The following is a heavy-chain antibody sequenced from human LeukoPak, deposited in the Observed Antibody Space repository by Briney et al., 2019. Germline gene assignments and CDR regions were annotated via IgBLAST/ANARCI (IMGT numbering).Heavy chain of an antibody. CDR2: IYYSGST. Sequence: SETLSLTCTVSGGSISSGGYYWSWIRQHPGKGLEWIGYIYYSGSTNYNPSLKSRVTISVDTSKNQFSLKLSSETAADTAVYYCARGIGYCSSTSCYKWFDPWGQGTLVTVSS. CDR1: GGSISSGGYY. D-gene: IGHD2-2*02. J-gene: IGHJ5*02. CDR3: ARGIGYCSSTSCYKWFDP. V-gene: IGHV4-31*03.